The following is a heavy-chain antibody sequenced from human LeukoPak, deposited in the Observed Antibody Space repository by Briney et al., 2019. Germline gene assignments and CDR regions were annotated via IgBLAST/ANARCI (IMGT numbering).Heavy chain of an antibody. Sequence: PSETLSLTCTVSGGSMSSYYWSWIRQPPGKGLEWIGYIYYSGSTKYNPSLKSRVTISVDTSKNQFSLKLSSVTAADTAVYYCARGARAGYNLVHFDYWGRGTLVTVSS. CDR2: IYYSGST. J-gene: IGHJ4*02. CDR1: GGSMSSYY. D-gene: IGHD5-24*01. CDR3: ARGARAGYNLVHFDY. V-gene: IGHV4-59*08.